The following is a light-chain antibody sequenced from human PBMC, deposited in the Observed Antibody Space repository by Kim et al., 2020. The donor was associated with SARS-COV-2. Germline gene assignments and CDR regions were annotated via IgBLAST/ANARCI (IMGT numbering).Light chain of an antibody. V-gene: IGKV1-5*01. J-gene: IGKJ4*01. CDR2: DAS. CDR1: QNINTW. CDR3: QQYNDYVLT. Sequence: DIQMTQSPSTLSASVGDRITITCRASQNINTWLAWDQQRPGKAPQLLIYDASNLESGVPSRFSGSGSGTEFTLTISSLQPDDFATYYCQQYNDYVLTFGGGTKVDIK.